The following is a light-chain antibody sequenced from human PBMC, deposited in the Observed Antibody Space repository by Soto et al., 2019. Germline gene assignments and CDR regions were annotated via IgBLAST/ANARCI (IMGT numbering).Light chain of an antibody. CDR3: SSYTSSSTVI. CDR1: SSDVGGYNF. CDR2: DVR. V-gene: IGLV2-14*03. J-gene: IGLJ2*01. Sequence: QSVLTQPASVSGSPGQSITISCTGTSSDVGGYNFVSWYQQHPGKAPKFIIYDVRNRPSGVSNRFSGSRSGNTASLTISGLQAKDEADYYCSSYTSSSTVIFGGGTKLTVL.